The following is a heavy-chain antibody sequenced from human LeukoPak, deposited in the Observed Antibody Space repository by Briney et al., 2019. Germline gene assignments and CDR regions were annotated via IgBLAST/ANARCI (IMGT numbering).Heavy chain of an antibody. V-gene: IGHV3-21*01. Sequence: GGSLRLSCAASGFTFSTYSMNWVRQAPGKGLEWVSSIRSSSAYIYYADSVKGRFTISRDNAKNSLYLQMNSLRAEDTAVYYCARVQGFFGEPGWFDPWGQGTLVTVSS. CDR2: IRSSSAYI. D-gene: IGHD3-10*01. J-gene: IGHJ5*02. CDR3: ARVQGFFGEPGWFDP. CDR1: GFTFSTYS.